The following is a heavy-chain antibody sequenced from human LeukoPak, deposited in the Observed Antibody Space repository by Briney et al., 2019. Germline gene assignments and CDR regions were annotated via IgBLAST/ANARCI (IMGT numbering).Heavy chain of an antibody. CDR3: AKDTTPYSSSYDY. V-gene: IGHV3-48*03. D-gene: IGHD6-13*01. CDR2: ISSSGSTI. Sequence: GGSLRLSCAASGFTFSSYEMNWVRQAPGKGLEWVSYISSSGSTIYYADSVKGRFTISRDNAKNSLYLQMNSLRAEDTALYYCAKDTTPYSSSYDYWGQGTLVTVSS. CDR1: GFTFSSYE. J-gene: IGHJ4*02.